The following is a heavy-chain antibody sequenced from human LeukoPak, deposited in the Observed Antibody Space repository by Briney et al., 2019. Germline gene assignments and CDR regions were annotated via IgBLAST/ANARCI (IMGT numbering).Heavy chain of an antibody. Sequence: PGGSLRLSCAASGFTFSSYAMSWVWQAPGKGLEWVSGISGSGDNTYYADSVKGRFTISRDNSKNTLYLQMNSLRADDTAVYYCAKGGLVHRFDPWGQGTLVTVSS. CDR3: AKGGLVHRFDP. CDR1: GFTFSSYA. CDR2: ISGSGDNT. V-gene: IGHV3-23*01. J-gene: IGHJ5*02.